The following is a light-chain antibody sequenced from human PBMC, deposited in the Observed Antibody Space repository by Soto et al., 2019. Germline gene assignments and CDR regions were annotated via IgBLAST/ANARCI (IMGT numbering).Light chain of an antibody. J-gene: IGKJ4*01. CDR3: EYYGTSIT. CDR2: GTS. CDR1: QSIINNH. V-gene: IGKV3-20*01. Sequence: EIVLTQSPGTLSLSPGERVTLSCRASQSIINNHLAWYQQKPGQDPSLLIHGTSNRANGIPDRFSGRGSGKDFTLTFSRLEPEDFAVYYCEYYGTSITFGGGTKV.